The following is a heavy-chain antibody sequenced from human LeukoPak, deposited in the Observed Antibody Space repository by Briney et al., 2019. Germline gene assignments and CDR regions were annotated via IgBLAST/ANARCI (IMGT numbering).Heavy chain of an antibody. D-gene: IGHD2-21*01. V-gene: IGHV3-23*01. CDR1: GFTFSSYA. CDR3: AGDCGGDCYYDY. Sequence: GGSLRLSCAASGFTFSSYAMSWVRQAPGKGLEWVSAISGSGGSTYYADSVKGRFTISRDNSKNTLYLQMNSLRAEDTAVYYCAGDCGGDCYYDYWGQGTLVTVSS. CDR2: ISGSGGST. J-gene: IGHJ4*02.